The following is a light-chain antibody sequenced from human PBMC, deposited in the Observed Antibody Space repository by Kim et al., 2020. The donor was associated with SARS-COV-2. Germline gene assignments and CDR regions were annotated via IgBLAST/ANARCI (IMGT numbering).Light chain of an antibody. Sequence: DIQMTQSPPTLSASVGDRVTITCRASQSISSWLAWYQQKPGKAPKLLIYKASSLEGGVPSRFSGSGSGTEFTLTISSLQPDDFATYYCQQSNSYSLTFGGGTKVDIK. V-gene: IGKV1-5*03. CDR1: QSISSW. CDR3: QQSNSYSLT. CDR2: KAS. J-gene: IGKJ4*01.